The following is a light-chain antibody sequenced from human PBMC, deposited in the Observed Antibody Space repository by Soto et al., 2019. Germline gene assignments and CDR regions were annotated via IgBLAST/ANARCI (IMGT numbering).Light chain of an antibody. Sequence: QSALTQPPSASGTPGQRVSISCSGSSSNIETNYVYWYQHPPGAAPRLLIFRDDHRPAGVPVRFSASKSGTSASLAINGLRSEDEADYYCDAWDESLNAFFVFGTGTKVTVL. CDR1: SSNIETNY. CDR3: DAWDESLNAFFV. J-gene: IGLJ1*01. V-gene: IGLV1-47*01. CDR2: RDD.